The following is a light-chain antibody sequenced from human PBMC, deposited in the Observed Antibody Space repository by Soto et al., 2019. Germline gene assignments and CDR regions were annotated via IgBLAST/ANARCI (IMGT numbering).Light chain of an antibody. CDR3: QSYDSSLSAHVV. Sequence: QSVRTQPPSASGAPGQRVTISCTGSSSNIGAGYDVHWYQQLPGTAPKLLIYGNSNRPSGVPDRFSGSKSGTSASLAITGLQAEDEADYYCQSYDSSLSAHVVFGGGTKLTVL. V-gene: IGLV1-40*01. CDR1: SSNIGAGYD. CDR2: GNS. J-gene: IGLJ2*01.